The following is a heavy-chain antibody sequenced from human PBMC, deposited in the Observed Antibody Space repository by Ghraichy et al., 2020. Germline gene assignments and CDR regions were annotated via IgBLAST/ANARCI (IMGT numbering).Heavy chain of an antibody. CDR2: ISTYNGNT. CDR3: AGAPLPGSGPPAY. CDR1: GYNFNNYG. J-gene: IGHJ4*02. D-gene: IGHD2-15*01. Sequence: ASVKVSCKASGYNFNNYGITWVRQAPGQGLEWMGWISTYNGNTNYAQKLQGRVTMTTDTSTTTAYMELRNLRSDDTAVYFCAGAPLPGSGPPAYWGQGTLVAVSS. V-gene: IGHV1-18*04.